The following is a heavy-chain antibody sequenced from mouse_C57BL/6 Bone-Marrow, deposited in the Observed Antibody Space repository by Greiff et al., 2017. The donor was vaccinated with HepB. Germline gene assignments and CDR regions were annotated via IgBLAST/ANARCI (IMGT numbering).Heavy chain of an antibody. CDR1: GYTFTDYN. D-gene: IGHD2-5*01. Sequence: VQLQQSGPELVKPGASVKIPCKASGYTFTDYNMDWVKQSHGKSLEWIGDINPNNGGTTYNQKFKGKATLTVDKSSSTAYMELRSLTTEDTAVYYCARTGSNYRFAYWGQGALVTVSA. CDR3: ARTGSNYRFAY. V-gene: IGHV1-18*01. J-gene: IGHJ3*01. CDR2: INPNNGGT.